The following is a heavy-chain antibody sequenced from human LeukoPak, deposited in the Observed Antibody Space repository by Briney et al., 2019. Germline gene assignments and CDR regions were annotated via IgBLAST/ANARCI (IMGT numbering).Heavy chain of an antibody. Sequence: GGSLRLSCAASGFTFSSYWMSWVRQAPGKGLEWVANIKQDGSEKYYVDSVKGRFTISRDNAKNSLHLQMNSLRAEDTAVYYCARDVLWAAAGMNYYYYYGMDVWGQGTTVTVSS. J-gene: IGHJ6*02. CDR2: IKQDGSEK. CDR1: GFTFSSYW. CDR3: ARDVLWAAAGMNYYYYYGMDV. D-gene: IGHD6-13*01. V-gene: IGHV3-7*03.